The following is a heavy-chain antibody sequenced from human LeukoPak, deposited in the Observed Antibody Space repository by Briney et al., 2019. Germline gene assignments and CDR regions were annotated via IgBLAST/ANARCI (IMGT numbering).Heavy chain of an antibody. CDR3: ARGAISTAGTFDH. D-gene: IGHD5-18*01. Sequence: GGSLRLSCAASGFTFSNYVINWVRQAPGKGLGWVSGISGSGGRTYFADSVKGRSTISRDNSKNTLYLQMNSLRAEDTAIYYCARGAISTAGTFDHWGQGTLVTVSS. CDR2: ISGSGGRT. J-gene: IGHJ4*02. V-gene: IGHV3-23*01. CDR1: GFTFSNYV.